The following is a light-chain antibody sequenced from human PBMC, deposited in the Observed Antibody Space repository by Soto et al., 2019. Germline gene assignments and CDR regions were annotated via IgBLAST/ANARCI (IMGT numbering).Light chain of an antibody. V-gene: IGKV3-11*01. CDR1: QSVSSY. CDR3: QQYNNWPVT. CDR2: DAS. Sequence: EFVLTQSPATLSLSPWERATLSCRASQSVSSYLAWYQQKPGQAPRLLIYDASNRATGIPARFSGTGSGTEFTLTISGLQSEDFATYYCQQYNNWPVTFGGGTKVDIK. J-gene: IGKJ4*01.